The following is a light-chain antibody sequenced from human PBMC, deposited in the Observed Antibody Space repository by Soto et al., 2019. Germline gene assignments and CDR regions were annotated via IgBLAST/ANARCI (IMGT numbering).Light chain of an antibody. Sequence: EIVLTQSPGTLSLSPGERATLSCRASQSVSSSFVAWYQKKRGQAPRLLIYAASNRATDIPDRFSGSGSGTDFTLTISRLEPEDFALYFCQQYGSSPWTFGQGTKVDIK. CDR2: AAS. CDR1: QSVSSSF. V-gene: IGKV3-20*01. J-gene: IGKJ1*01. CDR3: QQYGSSPWT.